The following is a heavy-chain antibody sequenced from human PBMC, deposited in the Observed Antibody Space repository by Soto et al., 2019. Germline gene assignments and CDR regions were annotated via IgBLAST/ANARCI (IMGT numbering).Heavy chain of an antibody. Sequence: GGSMSLSKAASGFNFRSYAMSWVRKAPGKGLEWVSAISGSGGSTYYADSVKGRFTISRDNSKNTLYLQMNSLRAEDTAVYYCAKDLGGYDYFDYWGQGTLVTVSS. J-gene: IGHJ4*02. V-gene: IGHV3-23*01. CDR1: GFNFRSYA. CDR2: ISGSGGST. CDR3: AKDLGGYDYFDY. D-gene: IGHD5-12*01.